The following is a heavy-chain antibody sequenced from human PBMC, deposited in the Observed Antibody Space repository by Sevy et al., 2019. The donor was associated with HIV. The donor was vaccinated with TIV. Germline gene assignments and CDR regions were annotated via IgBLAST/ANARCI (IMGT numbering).Heavy chain of an antibody. V-gene: IGHV3-33*01. Sequence: GGSLRLSCAASGFNFSIYGMHWVRQAPGKGLEWVALIWYDGSNKYYVDSVKGRFTIFRDKSKNTVYLQMNSLRAEDTAVYYCARGRDYGNFDYWGQGTLVTVSS. CDR1: GFNFSIYG. CDR2: IWYDGSNK. CDR3: ARGRDYGNFDY. J-gene: IGHJ4*02. D-gene: IGHD4-17*01.